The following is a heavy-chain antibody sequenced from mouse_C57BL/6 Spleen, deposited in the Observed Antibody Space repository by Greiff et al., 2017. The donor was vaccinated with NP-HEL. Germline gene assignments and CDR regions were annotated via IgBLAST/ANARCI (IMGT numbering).Heavy chain of an antibody. Sequence: QVQLQQPGAELVRPGSSVKLSCKASGYTFPSYWMDWVKQRPGQGLEWIGNIYPSDSETHYNQKFKDKATLTVDKSSSTAYMQLSSLTSEDSAVYYCARGDYEFDYWGQGTTLTVSS. D-gene: IGHD2-4*01. J-gene: IGHJ2*01. CDR2: IYPSDSET. V-gene: IGHV1-61*01. CDR1: GYTFPSYW. CDR3: ARGDYEFDY.